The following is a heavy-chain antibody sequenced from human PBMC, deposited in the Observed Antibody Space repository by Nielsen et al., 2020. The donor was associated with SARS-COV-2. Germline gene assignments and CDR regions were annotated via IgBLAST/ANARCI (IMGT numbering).Heavy chain of an antibody. J-gene: IGHJ4*02. CDR2: ISWDGGST. CDR3: AKDIGDTAMVVNAGFDY. D-gene: IGHD5-18*01. V-gene: IGHV3-43*01. Sequence: GESLKISCAASGFTFDDYTMHWVRQAPGKGLEWVSLISWDGGSTYYADSVKGRFTISRDNSKNSLYLQMNSLRTEDTALYYCAKDIGDTAMVVNAGFDYWGQGTLVTVSS. CDR1: GFTFDDYT.